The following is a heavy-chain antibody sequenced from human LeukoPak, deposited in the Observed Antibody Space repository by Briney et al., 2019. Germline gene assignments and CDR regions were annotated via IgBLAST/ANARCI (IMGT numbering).Heavy chain of an antibody. CDR3: ARGELYYYGSSGSSFDY. J-gene: IGHJ4*02. D-gene: IGHD3-22*01. CDR1: GGTFSSYA. Sequence: GSSVKVSCKASGGTFSSYAISWVRQAPGQGLEWMEGIIPIFGTANYAQKFQGRVTITTDESTSTAYMELSSLRSEDTAVYYCARGELYYYGSSGSSFDYWGQGTLVTVSS. CDR2: IIPIFGTA. V-gene: IGHV1-69*05.